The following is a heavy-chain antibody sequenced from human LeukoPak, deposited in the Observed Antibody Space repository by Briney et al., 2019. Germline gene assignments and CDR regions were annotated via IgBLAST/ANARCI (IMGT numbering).Heavy chain of an antibody. V-gene: IGHV3-23*01. CDR3: AKGGNSGNY. D-gene: IGHD4-23*01. CDR2: INDSGGSK. Sequence: HTGGSLRLSCAASGFTLSSYAMSWVRQAPGKGLEWVSGINDSGGSKSHADSVKGRFTISRDNSRNTLYLQMNSLRVEDTAVYYCAKGGNSGNYWGQGTLVTVSS. J-gene: IGHJ4*02. CDR1: GFTLSSYA.